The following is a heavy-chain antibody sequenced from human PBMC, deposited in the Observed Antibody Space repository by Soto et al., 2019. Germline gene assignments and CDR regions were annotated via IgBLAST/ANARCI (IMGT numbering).Heavy chain of an antibody. Sequence: ASVKGSXKASGYSFTNYYMHWVLQAPGQGLEWMGIINPSGGSTTYAQRVQGRFTMTRNTSTSTVYMELSSLRSEDTAVYSCVRDFDLLTDYQYHFDYWGQGTLVTVSS. J-gene: IGHJ4*02. CDR2: INPSGGST. V-gene: IGHV1-46*01. D-gene: IGHD3-9*01. CDR3: VRDFDLLTDYQYHFDY. CDR1: GYSFTNYY.